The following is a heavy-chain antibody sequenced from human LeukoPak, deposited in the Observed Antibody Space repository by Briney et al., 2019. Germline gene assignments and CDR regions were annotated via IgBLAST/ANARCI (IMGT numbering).Heavy chain of an antibody. J-gene: IGHJ4*02. CDR3: ARGRCSSTSCHVGY. CDR1: GFTVSSNY. CDR2: IYSGGST. Sequence: PGGSLRLSCAASGFTVSSNYMSWVRQAPGRGLEWVSVIYSGGSTYYADSVKGRFTISRDNSKNTLYLQMNSLRAEDTAVYYCARGRCSSTSCHVGYWGPGTLVTVSS. D-gene: IGHD2-2*01. V-gene: IGHV3-66*01.